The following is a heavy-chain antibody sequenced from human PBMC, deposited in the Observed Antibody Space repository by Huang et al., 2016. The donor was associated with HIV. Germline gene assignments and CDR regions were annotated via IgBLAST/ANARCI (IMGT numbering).Heavy chain of an antibody. CDR2: IYTSGST. Sequence: SGGSISSYYWSWIRQPAGKGLEWIGRIYTSGSTNYNPSLKSRVTMSVDTSKNHFSLKLSSVTAADTAVYYCARGGELLWFGEPGGWFDPWGQGTLVTVSS. V-gene: IGHV4-4*07. CDR3: ARGGELLWFGEPGGWFDP. D-gene: IGHD3-10*01. J-gene: IGHJ5*02. CDR1: GGSISSYY.